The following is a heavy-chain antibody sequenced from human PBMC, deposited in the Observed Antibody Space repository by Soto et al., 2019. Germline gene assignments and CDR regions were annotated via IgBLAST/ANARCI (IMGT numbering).Heavy chain of an antibody. Sequence: SETLSLTCTVSGGSISSSSYYWDWIRQPPGKGLEWIGSIYYSGSTNYNPSLKSRVTISVDTSKNQFSLKLSSVTAADTAVYYCARAAMVRGVNPYYYYGMDVWGQGTTVTVSS. CDR1: GGSISSSSYY. CDR2: IYYSGST. J-gene: IGHJ6*02. D-gene: IGHD3-10*01. V-gene: IGHV4-39*07. CDR3: ARAAMVRGVNPYYYYGMDV.